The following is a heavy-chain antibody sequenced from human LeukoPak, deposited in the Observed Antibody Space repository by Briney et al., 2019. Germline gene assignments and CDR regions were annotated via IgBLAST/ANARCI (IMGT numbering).Heavy chain of an antibody. CDR2: IYSGGSI. CDR3: AKNSDSSGTYFDH. V-gene: IGHV3-53*01. Sequence: GGSLRLSCAASGFTVSTNYMSWVRQAPGKGLEWVSIIYSGGSIYYADSVKGRFTISRDSFKNSLYLQMNSLRAEDTALYYCAKNSDSSGTYFDHWDQGTLVTVSS. J-gene: IGHJ4*02. D-gene: IGHD3-22*01. CDR1: GFTVSTNY.